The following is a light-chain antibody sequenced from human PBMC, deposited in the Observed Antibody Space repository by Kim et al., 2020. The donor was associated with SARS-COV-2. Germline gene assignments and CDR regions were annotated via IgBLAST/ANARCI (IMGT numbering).Light chain of an antibody. Sequence: LSPGARATLSCRASQSVSSSYLAWYQHKPGQAPRLLIYGASSRATGIPDRFSGSGSGTDFTLTISRLEPEDFAVYYCQQYATSPWTFGQGTKVEI. V-gene: IGKV3-20*01. J-gene: IGKJ1*01. CDR2: GAS. CDR1: QSVSSSY. CDR3: QQYATSPWT.